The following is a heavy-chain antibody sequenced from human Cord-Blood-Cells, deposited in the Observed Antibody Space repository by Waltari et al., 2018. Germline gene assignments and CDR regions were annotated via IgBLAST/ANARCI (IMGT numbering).Heavy chain of an antibody. CDR3: AMTGSGSYYLDY. D-gene: IGHD1-26*01. CDR2: INHSGST. V-gene: IGHV4-34*01. CDR1: GGSFSGYY. J-gene: IGHJ4*02. Sequence: QVQLQQWGAGLLKPSETLSLTCAVYGGSFSGYYWSWIRQPPGKGLEWIGEINHSGSTNYNPSLKSRGTISVDTSKNQFSLKLSSVTAADTAVYYCAMTGSGSYYLDYWGQGTLVTVSS.